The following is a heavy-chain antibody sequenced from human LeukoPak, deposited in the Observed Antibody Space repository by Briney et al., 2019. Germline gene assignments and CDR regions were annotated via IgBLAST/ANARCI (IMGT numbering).Heavy chain of an antibody. D-gene: IGHD4-17*01. Sequence: SETLSLTCTVSGGSISSYYWSWIRQPPGKGLEWIGYIYYSGNTNYNPSLRSRVTISVDTSKNQFSLKLVSLTAADTAVYYCARHVPLSPHGFDYWGQGILFTVSS. CDR3: ARHVPLSPHGFDY. CDR1: GGSISSYY. V-gene: IGHV4-59*08. J-gene: IGHJ4*02. CDR2: IYYSGNT.